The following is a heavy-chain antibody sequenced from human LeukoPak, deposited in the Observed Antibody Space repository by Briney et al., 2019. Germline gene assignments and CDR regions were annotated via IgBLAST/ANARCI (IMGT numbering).Heavy chain of an antibody. V-gene: IGHV4-39*07. D-gene: IGHD4-11*01. CDR1: GGSISSSSYY. CDR2: IFRSGST. CDR3: ARDSTVRSWYFDL. J-gene: IGHJ2*01. Sequence: SETLSLTCTVSGGSISSSSYYWGWIRQPPGKGLEWIGEIFRSGSTDYNPSLKSRVTISVDKSNNQFSLKLTSVTAADTAVYYCARDSTVRSWYFDLWGRGTLVTVSS.